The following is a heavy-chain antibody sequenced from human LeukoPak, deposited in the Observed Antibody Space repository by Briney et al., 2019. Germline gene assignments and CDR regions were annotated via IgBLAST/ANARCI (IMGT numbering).Heavy chain of an antibody. D-gene: IGHD4-17*01. CDR3: ASSSPTTVTTRGY. V-gene: IGHV3-66*01. CDR2: IYSGGST. CDR1: GFTVSSNY. J-gene: IGHJ4*02. Sequence: GGSLRLSCAASGFTVSSNYMSWVRQAPGKGLEWVSVIYSGGSTYYADSVKGRFTISRDNSKNTLYLQMNSLRAEDTAVYYCASSSPTTVTTRGYWGQGTLVTVSS.